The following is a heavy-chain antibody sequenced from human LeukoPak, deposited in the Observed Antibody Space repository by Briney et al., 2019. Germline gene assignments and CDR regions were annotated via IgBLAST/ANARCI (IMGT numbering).Heavy chain of an antibody. CDR3: ARDNYYDSSGYYHDAFDI. Sequence: SETLSLTCTVSGGSISSYYWSWIRQPAGKGREWIGRIYTRGSTNYNPSLKSRVTMSVDASKNQFSLKLSSVTAADTAVYYRARDNYYDSSGYYHDAFDIWGQGTMVTVSS. CDR2: IYTRGST. CDR1: GGSISSYY. V-gene: IGHV4-4*07. D-gene: IGHD3-22*01. J-gene: IGHJ3*02.